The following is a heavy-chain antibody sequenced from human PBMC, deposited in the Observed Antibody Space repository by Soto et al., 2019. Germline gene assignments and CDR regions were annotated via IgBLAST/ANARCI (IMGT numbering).Heavy chain of an antibody. Sequence: EVQLLESGGGLVQPGGPRRFSWVGFGLPFINLPMNGFRQPQGKGREWVSTISGGGDRAFDADTVKGRFTISRDNSKNTVNLQMNSLRADDTAVYYCARKVLGSTSRPDWWYFDLWGRGTLVTVSS. CDR2: ISGGGDRA. D-gene: IGHD2-2*01. CDR3: ARKVLGSTSRPDWWYFDL. V-gene: IGHV3-23*01. J-gene: IGHJ2*01. CDR1: GLPFINLP.